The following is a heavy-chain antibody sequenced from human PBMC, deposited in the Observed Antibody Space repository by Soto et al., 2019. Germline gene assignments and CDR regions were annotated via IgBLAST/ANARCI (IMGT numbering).Heavy chain of an antibody. CDR1: GFPFNSFA. J-gene: IGHJ4*01. V-gene: IGHV3-23*01. Sequence: PGGSLRLSCPASGFPFNSFAMSWVRQAPGRGLEWISIISGSGGISYYSDSVRGRFTISRDNSKSTLFLQMNGLRDDDTAVYFCARVAYNHGWIFDYWGQGTLVTVSS. CDR2: ISGSGGIS. D-gene: IGHD6-19*01. CDR3: ARVAYNHGWIFDY.